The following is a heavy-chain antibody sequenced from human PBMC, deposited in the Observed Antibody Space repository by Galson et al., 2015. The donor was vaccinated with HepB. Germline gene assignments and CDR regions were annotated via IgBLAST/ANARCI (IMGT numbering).Heavy chain of an antibody. J-gene: IGHJ4*02. D-gene: IGHD3-10*01. CDR1: GDSVSSTNAT. CDR3: ARGWGITMVRGLPYYLDS. CDR2: TYYKSKYYN. V-gene: IGHV6-1*01. Sequence: CAISGDSVSSTNATWNWIRQSPSRGLEWLGRTYYKSKYYNDYAVSVRSRITINPDTSKNQFSLQLSSVTPEDTAVYYCARGWGITMVRGLPYYLDSWGQGTLVTVSS.